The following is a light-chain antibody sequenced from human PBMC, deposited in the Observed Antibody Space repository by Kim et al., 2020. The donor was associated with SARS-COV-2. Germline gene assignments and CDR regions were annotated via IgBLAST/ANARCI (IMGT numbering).Light chain of an antibody. CDR3: QQYTTSPPAYT. V-gene: IGKV3-20*01. Sequence: PGERATLSSRASQSISSEFLAWYQRISGQPPRLLIFGASNRAAGIPDRFSGGGSGTDFTLTITRLEPADSAVYYCQQYTTSPPAYTFGQGTKLEI. CDR2: GAS. CDR1: QSISSEF. J-gene: IGKJ2*01.